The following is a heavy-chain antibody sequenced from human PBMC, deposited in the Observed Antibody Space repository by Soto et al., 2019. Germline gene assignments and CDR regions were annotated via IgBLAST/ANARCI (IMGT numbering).Heavy chain of an antibody. V-gene: IGHV3-23*01. CDR3: AKDTVGGYSFWSGYYSDGLDV. CDR1: GFTFDSYA. CDR2: ISGSADGT. Sequence: EVKLLESGGGLGPAGGFLRTSCVGFGFTFDSYAISWVRQAPGERLQWIAAISGSADGTDYAHSVRGRFTISRDNAKKTVHLQMDSLRVEDTAVYFCAKDTVGGYSFWSGYYSDGLDVWGQGTLVTVS. D-gene: IGHD3-3*01. J-gene: IGHJ3*01.